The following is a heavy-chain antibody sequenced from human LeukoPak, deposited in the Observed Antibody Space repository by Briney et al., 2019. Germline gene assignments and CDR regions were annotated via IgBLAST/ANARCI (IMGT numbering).Heavy chain of an antibody. J-gene: IGHJ6*02. D-gene: IGHD3-10*01. V-gene: IGHV4-59*01. CDR3: ARDYYGSGSLGGYYYYYGMDV. CDR1: DGSISSYY. CDR2: IYYRGST. Sequence: SETLSLTCTVSDGSISSYYWSWIRQPPGKGLEWIGYIYYRGSTNYNPSLKSRVTISVDTSKNQFSLKLSSVTAADTAVYYCARDYYGSGSLGGYYYYYGMDVWGQGTTVTVSS.